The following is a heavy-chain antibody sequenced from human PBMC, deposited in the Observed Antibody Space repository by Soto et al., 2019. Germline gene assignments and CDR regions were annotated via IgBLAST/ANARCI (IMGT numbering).Heavy chain of an antibody. J-gene: IGHJ5*02. Sequence: ASVKVSCKAAGYTFTSYGISWVRQAPGQGLEWMGWISAYYGNTNYAQKLQGRVTMTTDTSTSTAYMELRSLRSDDTAVYYCARAGGYCGGDCYPYNWFDPWGQGTLVTVSS. V-gene: IGHV1-18*01. CDR3: ARAGGYCGGDCYPYNWFDP. CDR2: ISAYYGNT. D-gene: IGHD2-21*02. CDR1: GYTFTSYG.